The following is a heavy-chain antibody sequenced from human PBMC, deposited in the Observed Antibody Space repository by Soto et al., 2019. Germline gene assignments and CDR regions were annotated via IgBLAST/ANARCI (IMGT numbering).Heavy chain of an antibody. D-gene: IGHD3-22*01. CDR1: GGSFSGYY. V-gene: IGHV4-30-4*01. CDR3: ASTYYYDSSGYVDY. J-gene: IGHJ4*02. CDR2: IYYSGST. Sequence: SETLSLTCAVYGGSFSGYYWSWIRQPPGKGLEWIGYIYYSGSTYYNPSLKSRVTISVDTSKNQFSLKLSSVTAADTAVYYCASTYYYDSSGYVDYWGQGTLVTVSS.